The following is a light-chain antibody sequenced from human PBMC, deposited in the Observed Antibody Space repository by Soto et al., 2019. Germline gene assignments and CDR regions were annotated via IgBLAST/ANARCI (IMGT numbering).Light chain of an antibody. J-gene: IGKJ1*01. V-gene: IGKV1-5*01. CDR1: QSISNS. CDR3: QQYNSYSGT. CDR2: DAS. Sequence: DIQMTQTPSTRSASVGDRVTMTCRASQSISNSLAWYQQKPGKAPKLLIYDASSLESGVPSRFSGSGSGTEFTLTISSLQPDDFATYYCQQYNSYSGTFGQGTKVDIK.